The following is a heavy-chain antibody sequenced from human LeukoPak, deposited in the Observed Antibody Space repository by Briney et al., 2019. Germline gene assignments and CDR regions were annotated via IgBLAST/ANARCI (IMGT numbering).Heavy chain of an antibody. CDR2: ISGSSSDI. CDR3: ARRGYHDSSGYDY. D-gene: IGHD3-22*01. J-gene: IGHJ4*02. Sequence: GGSLRLSCAGSGFTFSSYGMHWVRQARGKGLEWVSSISGSSSDIYYADSVKGRFTISRDNAKNSVFLQMNNLRAEDTAIYYCARRGYHDSSGYDYWGQGTLVTVSS. CDR1: GFTFSSYG. V-gene: IGHV3-21*06.